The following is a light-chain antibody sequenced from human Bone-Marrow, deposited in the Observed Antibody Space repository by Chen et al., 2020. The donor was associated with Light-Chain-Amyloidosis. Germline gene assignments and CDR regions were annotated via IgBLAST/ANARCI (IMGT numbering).Light chain of an antibody. CDR2: DDS. V-gene: IGLV3-21*02. Sequence: SYVLTQPSSVSVAPGQTATIACGGNNIGSTSVHWYQQTPGHAPLLVVYDDSDRPSGIPERLSGANAVNTATLSISRVEAGDEADYYCQVWDRRSDRAVFGGGTKLTVL. CDR1: NIGSTS. CDR3: QVWDRRSDRAV. J-gene: IGLJ3*02.